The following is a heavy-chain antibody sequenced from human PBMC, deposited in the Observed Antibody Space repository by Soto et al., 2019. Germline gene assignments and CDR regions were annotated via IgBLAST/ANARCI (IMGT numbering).Heavy chain of an antibody. V-gene: IGHV2-5*02. CDR2: IYWDDDK. CDR1: GFSLSSSGVG. Sequence: QITLKESGPTLVKPTQTLTLTCTFSGFSLSSSGVGVGWIRQPPGKALEWLALIYWDDDKRYSPSLKSRLTITKDTSKNQVVLTMTYMDPVDTATYYCAHVPYSSTWYNTWFDPWGQGTLVTVSS. J-gene: IGHJ5*02. D-gene: IGHD6-13*01. CDR3: AHVPYSSTWYNTWFDP.